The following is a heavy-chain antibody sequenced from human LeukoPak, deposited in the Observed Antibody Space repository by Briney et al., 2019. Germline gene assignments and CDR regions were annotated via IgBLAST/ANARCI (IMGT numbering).Heavy chain of an antibody. J-gene: IGHJ4*02. CDR2: IYPGDSET. V-gene: IGHV5-51*01. Sequence: GESLQISCKGSGYSSSTYWIAWVRQMPGKGLEWMGIIYPGDSETRYSPSFQGQVTISADKSISTAYLQWSSLKASDTAMYYCARPTSLAFVYWGQGTQVTVSS. CDR3: ARPTSLAFVY. CDR1: GYSSSTYW. D-gene: IGHD1-1*01.